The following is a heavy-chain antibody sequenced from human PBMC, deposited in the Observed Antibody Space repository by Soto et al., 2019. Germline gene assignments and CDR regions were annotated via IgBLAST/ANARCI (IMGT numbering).Heavy chain of an antibody. CDR2: ISGTSGTV. Sequence: PGGSLRLSCAASGFTFRDSYMSWVRQAPGKGLEWVSYISGTSGTVYYADSVKGRFTISRDDAANSLYLHMNSLRADDTATYFCVRGSDSWRGYYTAPGFDSWGRGTLVTVSS. V-gene: IGHV3-11*01. J-gene: IGHJ4*02. CDR1: GFTFRDSY. CDR3: VRGSDSWRGYYTAPGFDS. D-gene: IGHD3-3*01.